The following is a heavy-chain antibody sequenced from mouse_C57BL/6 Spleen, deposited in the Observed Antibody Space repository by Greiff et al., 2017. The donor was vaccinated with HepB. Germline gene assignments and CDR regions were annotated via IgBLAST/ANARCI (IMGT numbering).Heavy chain of an antibody. V-gene: IGHV1-22*01. J-gene: IGHJ2*01. CDR3: ARDGGSRVYFDY. CDR1: GYTFTDYN. Sequence: VQLKESGPELVKPGASVKMSCKASGYTFTDYNMHWVKQSHGKSLEWIGYINPNNGGTSYNQKFKGKATLTVNKSSSTAYMELRSLTSEDSAVYYCARDGGSRVYFDYWGQGTTLTVSS. D-gene: IGHD1-1*01. CDR2: INPNNGGT.